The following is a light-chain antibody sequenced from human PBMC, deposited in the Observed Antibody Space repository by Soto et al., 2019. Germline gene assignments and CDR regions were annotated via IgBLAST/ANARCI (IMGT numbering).Light chain of an antibody. CDR1: QIIGSW. J-gene: IGKJ3*01. CDR3: QQANSFPFT. Sequence: DIQMTQSPSSVSASIGDRVTITCRASQIIGSWLAWYQQKPGKAPTLLIYAASSLQSGVPSRFSGSGSGTDFTLAITSLQAEDSATYDCQQANSFPFTFGPGTKAHIK. CDR2: AAS. V-gene: IGKV1-12*02.